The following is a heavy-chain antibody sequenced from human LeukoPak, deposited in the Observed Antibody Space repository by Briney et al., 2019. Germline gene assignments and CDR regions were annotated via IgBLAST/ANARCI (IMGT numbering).Heavy chain of an antibody. J-gene: IGHJ3*02. Sequence: PSETLSLTCTVSGGSLNFFYWSWIRQPPGKGWNWMGYISYTGTTYYNPSLKSRVTISLDTSKNHFSLNLGSATAADTAVYYCARDFARNSGDYGNDGFDIWGLGTMVTVSS. CDR3: ARDFARNSGDYGNDGFDI. CDR1: GGSLNFFY. D-gene: IGHD4-17*01. V-gene: IGHV4-59*01. CDR2: ISYTGTT.